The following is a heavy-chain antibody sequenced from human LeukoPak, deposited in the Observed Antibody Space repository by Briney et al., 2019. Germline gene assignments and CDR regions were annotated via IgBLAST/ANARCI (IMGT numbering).Heavy chain of an antibody. CDR2: IKSKGDCETT. V-gene: IGHV3-15*01. J-gene: IGHJ4*02. CDR3: TTDLGLTMIRGVIVS. D-gene: IGHD3-10*01. Sequence: PGESLTLSCPASGFTLTNDWMNGLRQAPANGLPWVGRIKSKGDCETTDYASPMKGRFTMSRDDSKATLYLQMNYLEAEDTAVYYCTTDLGLTMIRGVIVSWGQGALVTVSS. CDR1: GFTLTNDW.